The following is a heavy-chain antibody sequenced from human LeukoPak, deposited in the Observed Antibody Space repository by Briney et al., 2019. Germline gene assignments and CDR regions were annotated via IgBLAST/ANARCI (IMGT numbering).Heavy chain of an antibody. CDR1: GGSISSHY. CDR2: IYYSGST. Sequence: SETLSLTCTGSGGSISSHYWSWIRQPPGKGLKWIGYIYYSGSTNYNPSLKSRVTISVDTSKNQFSLKLSSVTAADTAVYYCARGGGRYDSSGYYYEAFDIWGQGTMVTVSS. CDR3: ARGGGRYDSSGYYYEAFDI. J-gene: IGHJ3*02. V-gene: IGHV4-59*11. D-gene: IGHD3-22*01.